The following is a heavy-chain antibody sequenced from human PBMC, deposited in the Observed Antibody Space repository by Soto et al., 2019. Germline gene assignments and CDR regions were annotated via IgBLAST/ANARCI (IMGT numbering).Heavy chain of an antibody. CDR1: GFPFSDLW. Sequence: EVQLVESGGGLIQPGGSLRLSCTASGFPFSDLWMHWVRQAPGKGLEWVSRISHDGSSTSHADSVRGRFSISRDNAKNTVYLQMNSLRAEDTAVYYCTSLSVAVDDVAFDIWGQGTVVTVS. CDR2: ISHDGSST. V-gene: IGHV3-74*01. D-gene: IGHD6-19*01. CDR3: TSLSVAVDDVAFDI. J-gene: IGHJ3*02.